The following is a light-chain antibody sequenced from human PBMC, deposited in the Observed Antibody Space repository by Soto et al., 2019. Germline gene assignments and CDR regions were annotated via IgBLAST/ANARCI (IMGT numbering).Light chain of an antibody. J-gene: IGLJ2*01. CDR3: SSYTSRVV. CDR1: SSDVGGYNY. Sequence: QPASVSGSPGQSITISCTGTSSDVGGYNYVSWYQQHPGKAPKLMIYEVSNRPSGVSNRFSGSKSGNTASLTISGLQAEDEADYYCSSYTSRVVFGGGTKLTVL. V-gene: IGLV2-14*01. CDR2: EVS.